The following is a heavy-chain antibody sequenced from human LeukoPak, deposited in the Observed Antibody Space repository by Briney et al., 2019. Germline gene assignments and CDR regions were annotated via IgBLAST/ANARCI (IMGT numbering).Heavy chain of an antibody. D-gene: IGHD2-2*01. J-gene: IGHJ3*02. Sequence: GGSLRLSCPASGFTFSNYAMSWLRQAPAKGLEWVSAICGSGGSTYYADSVKGRFTISRDNSKTTLYLQMNSLRAEDTAVYYCAKEFSVVVPAATGFDIWDQGTMVTVSS. V-gene: IGHV3-23*01. CDR2: ICGSGGST. CDR1: GFTFSNYA. CDR3: AKEFSVVVPAATGFDI.